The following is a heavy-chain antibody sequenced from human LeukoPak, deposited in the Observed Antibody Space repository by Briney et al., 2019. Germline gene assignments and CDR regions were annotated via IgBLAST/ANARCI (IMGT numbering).Heavy chain of an antibody. D-gene: IGHD6-13*01. J-gene: IGHJ6*02. Sequence: ASVKVSCKASGYTFTSYDINWVRQATGQGLEWMGWMDPNSGNTGYAQKFQGRVTMTRNTSISTAYMELSSLRSEDTAVYYCARNNIAAVYYYYYGMDVWGQGTTVTVS. CDR2: MDPNSGNT. V-gene: IGHV1-8*02. CDR3: ARNNIAAVYYYYYGMDV. CDR1: GYTFTSYD.